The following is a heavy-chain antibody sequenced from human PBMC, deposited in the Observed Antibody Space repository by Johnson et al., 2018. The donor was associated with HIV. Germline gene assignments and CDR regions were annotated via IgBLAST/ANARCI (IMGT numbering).Heavy chain of an antibody. CDR1: GFTLSSYA. Sequence: QMLLVESGGGVVQPGRSLRLSCAVSGFTLSSYAMHWVRQAPGKGLEWVAVISYDGSNKYYADSVKGRFTISRDNSKNTLYRQMNSLRAEDTAVYYCAKNSAAFDIWGQGTMVTVSS. CDR3: AKNSAAFDI. J-gene: IGHJ3*02. D-gene: IGHD2/OR15-2a*01. CDR2: ISYDGSNK. V-gene: IGHV3-30*04.